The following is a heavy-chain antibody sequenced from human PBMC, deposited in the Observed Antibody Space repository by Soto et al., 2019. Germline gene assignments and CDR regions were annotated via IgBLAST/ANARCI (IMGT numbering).Heavy chain of an antibody. J-gene: IGHJ6*02. V-gene: IGHV3-30*03. Sequence: GGSLRLSCAASGFTFSSYGMHWVRQAPGKGLEWVAVISYDGSNKYYADSVKGRFTISRDNSKNTLYLQMNSLRAEDTAVYYCAIDCVFRYSGSYYAYYYYGMDVWGQGTTVTVSS. CDR1: GFTFSSYG. CDR3: AIDCVFRYSGSYYAYYYYGMDV. D-gene: IGHD1-26*01. CDR2: ISYDGSNK.